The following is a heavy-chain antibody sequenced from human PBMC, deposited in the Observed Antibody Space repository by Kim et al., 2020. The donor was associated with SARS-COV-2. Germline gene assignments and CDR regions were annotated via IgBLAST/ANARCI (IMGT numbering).Heavy chain of an antibody. CDR2: INAGNGNT. CDR3: ARGFNSYSSGWPIFY. V-gene: IGHV1-3*01. D-gene: IGHD6-19*01. CDR1: GYTFTSYA. Sequence: ASVKVSCKASGYTFTSYAMHWVRQAPGQRLEWMGWINAGNGNTKYSQKFQGRVTITRDTSASTAYMELSSLRSEDTAVYYCARGFNSYSSGWPIFYWGQGTLVTVSS. J-gene: IGHJ4*02.